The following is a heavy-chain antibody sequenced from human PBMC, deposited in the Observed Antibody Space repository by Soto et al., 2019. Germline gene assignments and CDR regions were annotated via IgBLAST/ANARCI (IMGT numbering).Heavy chain of an antibody. J-gene: IGHJ6*02. CDR2: IYSGGST. V-gene: IGHV3-66*01. D-gene: IGHD5-18*01. CDR3: ARAKMQLWPNYYDDGLDV. Sequence: EVQLVESGGGLVQPGGSLRLSCAASGFTVSTNFMTWVRQAPGKGLEWVSVIYSGGSTFYADSVKGRFTITRDNSENTVYFQMNSLRAEDTAVYYCARAKMQLWPNYYDDGLDVWGQGTTVTVSS. CDR1: GFTVSTNF.